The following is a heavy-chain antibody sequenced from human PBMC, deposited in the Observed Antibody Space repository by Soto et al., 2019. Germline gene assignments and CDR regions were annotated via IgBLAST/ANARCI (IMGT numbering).Heavy chain of an antibody. Sequence: GASVKVSCKASGYAFTGHYIPWVRKASGQGLERMGWLNSNHGVTTYTQKFKGRVTMTRDTSIRTAFLELSRQTSDDTATYYCARVRPRPTSFDPCGQGPLVNV. CDR3: ARVRPRPTSFDP. J-gene: IGHJ5*02. CDR1: GYAFTGHY. V-gene: IGHV1-2*02. CDR2: LNSNHGVT.